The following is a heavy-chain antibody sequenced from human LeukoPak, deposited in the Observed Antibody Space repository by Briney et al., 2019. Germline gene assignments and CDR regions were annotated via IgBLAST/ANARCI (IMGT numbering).Heavy chain of an antibody. Sequence: GGPLRLSCAASGFTFSSYGMHWVRQAPGKGLEWVAVIWYDGSNKYYADSVKGRFTISRDNSKNTLYLQMNSLRAEDTAVYYCARARYYDYVWGSYRYTCDYWGQGTLVTVSS. CDR2: IWYDGSNK. D-gene: IGHD3-16*02. CDR3: ARARYYDYVWGSYRYTCDY. J-gene: IGHJ4*02. V-gene: IGHV3-33*01. CDR1: GFTFSSYG.